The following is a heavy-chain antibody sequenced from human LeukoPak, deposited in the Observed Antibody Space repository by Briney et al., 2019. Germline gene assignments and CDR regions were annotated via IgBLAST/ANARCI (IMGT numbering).Heavy chain of an antibody. Sequence: PGRFLRLSCAASGFTFSSYGMHWVRQAPGKGLEWVALIFYDGSNQYYADPVKGRFTISRDNSKNTLYLQMNSLRPEDTAVYYCVKDDTSGYFYVDYWGQGTLVTVSS. V-gene: IGHV3-30*18. D-gene: IGHD3-22*01. J-gene: IGHJ4*02. CDR3: VKDDTSGYFYVDY. CDR1: GFTFSSYG. CDR2: IFYDGSNQ.